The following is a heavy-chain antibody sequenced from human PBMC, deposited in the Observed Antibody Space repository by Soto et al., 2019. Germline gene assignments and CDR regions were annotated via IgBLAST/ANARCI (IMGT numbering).Heavy chain of an antibody. D-gene: IGHD6-19*01. J-gene: IGHJ4*02. CDR3: VKFQDYSSGLKDY. V-gene: IGHV3-30*18. CDR1: GFTFSSYG. CDR2: ISYDGSNK. Sequence: GGSLRLSCAASGFTFSSYGMHWVRQAPGKGLEWVAVISYDGSNKYYADSVKGRFTISRDNSKNTLYLQMNSLRAEDTAVYYWVKFQDYSSGLKDYWGQVTLVTVSS.